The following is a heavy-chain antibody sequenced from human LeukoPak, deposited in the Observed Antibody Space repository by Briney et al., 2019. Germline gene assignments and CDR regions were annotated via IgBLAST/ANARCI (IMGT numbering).Heavy chain of an antibody. J-gene: IGHJ4*02. CDR1: GFTFSSYW. CDR2: IKQDGSEK. V-gene: IGHV3-7*01. Sequence: GGSLRLSCAASGFTFSSYWMSWVRQAPGKGLEWVANIKQDGSEKYYVDSVKGRFTISRDNAKNSLYLQMNSLRAEDTAVYYCAREVVRGARGRYFDYWGQGTLVTVSS. CDR3: AREVVRGARGRYFDY. D-gene: IGHD3-10*01.